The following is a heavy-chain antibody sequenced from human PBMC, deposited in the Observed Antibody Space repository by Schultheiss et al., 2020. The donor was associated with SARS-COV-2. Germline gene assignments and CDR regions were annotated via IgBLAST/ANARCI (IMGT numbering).Heavy chain of an antibody. D-gene: IGHD3-22*01. V-gene: IGHV1-69*04. Sequence: SVKVSCKASGGTFSSYAISWVRQAPGQGLEWMGRIIPIFGIANYAQKFQGRVTITADKSTSTAYMELSSLRSEDTAVYYCARVSPPYYYDSSGYRPFDYWGQGTLVTVSS. CDR3: ARVSPPYYYDSSGYRPFDY. CDR1: GGTFSSYA. CDR2: IIPIFGIA. J-gene: IGHJ4*02.